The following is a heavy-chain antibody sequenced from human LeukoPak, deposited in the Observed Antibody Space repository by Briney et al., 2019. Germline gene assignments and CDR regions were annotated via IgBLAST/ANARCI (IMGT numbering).Heavy chain of an antibody. D-gene: IGHD2/OR15-2a*01. CDR3: ARVGCRSTTCFRTYRFDP. Sequence: ASVKVSCKASGYIFTSYAMHWVRQAPGQSLEWMGWINAGNGDTKYSQRFQGRVTITRDTSASTAYMELSSLRSEDTAMYYCARVGCRSTTCFRTYRFDPWGQRTLVIVSS. J-gene: IGHJ5*02. V-gene: IGHV1-3*01. CDR2: INAGNGDT. CDR1: GYIFTSYA.